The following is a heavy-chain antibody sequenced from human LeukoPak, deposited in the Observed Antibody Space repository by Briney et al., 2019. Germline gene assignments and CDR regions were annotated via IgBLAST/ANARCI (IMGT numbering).Heavy chain of an antibody. Sequence: ASVKVSCKASGYTFTGYGISWVRQAPGQGLEWMGWISAYNGNTNYAQKLQGRVTMTTDTSTSTAYMELRSLRSDDTAVYYCAKDRRMATITSFDYWGQGTLVTVSS. CDR1: GYTFTGYG. J-gene: IGHJ4*02. CDR3: AKDRRMATITSFDY. CDR2: ISAYNGNT. D-gene: IGHD5-24*01. V-gene: IGHV1-18*01.